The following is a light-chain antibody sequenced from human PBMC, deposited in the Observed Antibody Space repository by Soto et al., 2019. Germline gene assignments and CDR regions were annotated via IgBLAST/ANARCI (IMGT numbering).Light chain of an antibody. CDR1: ANDVGGHNY. CDR2: DVT. V-gene: IGLV2-11*01. J-gene: IGLJ1*01. CDR3: YSYAGTYTVV. Sequence: QSALTQPRSVSGSPGQSATISCTGTANDVGGHNYVSWYQQHPGEAPKLLIYDVTERPSGAPDRFSGANSGNTASLTISGLQTEDEANYYCYSYAGTYTVVFGTGTKLTVL.